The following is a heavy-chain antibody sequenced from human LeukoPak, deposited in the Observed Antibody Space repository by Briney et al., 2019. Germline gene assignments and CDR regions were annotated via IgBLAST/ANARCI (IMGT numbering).Heavy chain of an antibody. V-gene: IGHV1-2*02. Sequence: ASVKVSCKASVYTFSGFYIHWVRQAPGQGLEWMGWNNPNSGVTSYAQKLQGRVTITRDTSIDTAYMQLSRLRSDDTAVYYCAKDRYGDYEAPFHYYMDAWGRGTTVTVSS. D-gene: IGHD5-12*01. CDR1: VYTFSGFY. J-gene: IGHJ6*03. CDR3: AKDRYGDYEAPFHYYMDA. CDR2: NNPNSGVT.